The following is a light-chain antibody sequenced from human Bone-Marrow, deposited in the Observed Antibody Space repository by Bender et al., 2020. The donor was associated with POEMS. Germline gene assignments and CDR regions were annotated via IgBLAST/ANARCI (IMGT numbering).Light chain of an antibody. Sequence: QTVVTQEASFSVSPGGTVTMTCGLSSGSVSISKYPSWYQQTPGQPPRMLIYSADTRSSGVPDRFSGSILGNKAALTITGAQADDEADYYCVLEMGNGVVVVGGGTRLAVL. CDR3: VLEMGNGVVV. J-gene: IGLJ3*02. V-gene: IGLV8-61*01. CDR1: SGSVSISKY. CDR2: SAD.